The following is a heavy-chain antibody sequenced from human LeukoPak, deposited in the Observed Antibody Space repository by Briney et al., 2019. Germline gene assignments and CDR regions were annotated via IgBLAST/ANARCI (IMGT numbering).Heavy chain of an antibody. D-gene: IGHD1-26*01. CDR1: GFTFCDYA. Sequence: PRRSLRLSCTASGFTFCDYAMSWVRQAPGKELEWVGFIRSKAYGGTAEYAASVKGKFTIPRDDSKSIAYLQMNSLKTEDTAVYYCTKSGTAIVGTTAAYYFVYGGQGTLVTVSS. CDR3: TKSGTAIVGTTAAYYFVY. J-gene: IGHJ4*02. CDR2: IRSKAYGGTA. V-gene: IGHV3-49*04.